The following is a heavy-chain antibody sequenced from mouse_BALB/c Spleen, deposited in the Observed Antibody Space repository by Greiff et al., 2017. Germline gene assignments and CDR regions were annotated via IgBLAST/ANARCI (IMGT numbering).Heavy chain of an antibody. Sequence: VMLVESGPGLVQPSQSLSITCTVSGFSLTSYGVHWVRQSPGKGLEWLGVIWSGGSTDYNAAFISRLSISKDNSKSQVFFKMNSLQANDTAIYYCARGGGNYGYAMDYWGQGTSVTVSS. CDR3: ARGGGNYGYAMDY. D-gene: IGHD2-1*01. CDR2: IWSGGST. CDR1: GFSLTSYG. V-gene: IGHV2-2*02. J-gene: IGHJ4*01.